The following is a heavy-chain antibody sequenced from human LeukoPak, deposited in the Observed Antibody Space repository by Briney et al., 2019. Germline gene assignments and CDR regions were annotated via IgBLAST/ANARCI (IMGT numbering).Heavy chain of an antibody. D-gene: IGHD3-22*01. CDR2: IKQDGSEK. Sequence: GGSLRLSCAASGFTFSSYWMSWVRQAPGKGLEWVANIKQDGSEKYYVDSVKGRFTISRDNAKNSLYLQMNSLRAEDTAVYYCAREPYDCSGYYYDYFDYWGQGTLVTVSS. CDR3: AREPYDCSGYYYDYFDY. V-gene: IGHV3-7*01. CDR1: GFTFSSYW. J-gene: IGHJ4*02.